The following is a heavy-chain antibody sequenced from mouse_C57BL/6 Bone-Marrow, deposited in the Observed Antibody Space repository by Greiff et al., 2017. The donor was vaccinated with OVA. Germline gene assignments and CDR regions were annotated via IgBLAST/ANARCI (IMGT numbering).Heavy chain of an antibody. CDR3: ARRQLRLRYFDY. CDR1: GYTFTSYW. Sequence: VQRVESGAELAKPGASVKLSCKASGYTFTSYWMHWVKQRPGQGLEWIGYINPSSGYNKYNQKFKDKATLTADKSSSTAYMQLSSLTYEDSAVYYCARRQLRLRYFDYWGQGTTLTVSS. D-gene: IGHD3-2*02. V-gene: IGHV1-7*01. J-gene: IGHJ2*01. CDR2: INPSSGYN.